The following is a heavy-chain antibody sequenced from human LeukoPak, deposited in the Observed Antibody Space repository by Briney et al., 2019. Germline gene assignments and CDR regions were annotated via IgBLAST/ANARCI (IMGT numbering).Heavy chain of an antibody. CDR2: ISSSSSYI. Sequence: GGSLRLSCAASGFTFSSYSMNWVRQAPGKGLEWVSFISSSSSYIYYADSVKGRFTISGDNAKNSLYLQMNSLRAEDTAVYYCARATESVRYFDWFPTGDWFDPWGQGILVTVSS. CDR1: GFTFSSYS. J-gene: IGHJ5*02. CDR3: ARATESVRYFDWFPTGDWFDP. V-gene: IGHV3-21*01. D-gene: IGHD3-9*01.